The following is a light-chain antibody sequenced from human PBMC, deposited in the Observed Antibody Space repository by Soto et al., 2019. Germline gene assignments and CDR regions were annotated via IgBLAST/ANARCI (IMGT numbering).Light chain of an antibody. V-gene: IGKV3-20*01. CDR1: QSVSNNY. CDR2: GAS. Sequence: EIVLTQSPGTLSLSPGEGATLSCRDSQSVSNNYLAWYQQKPGQAPRLLISGASSRATGIPDRFSGSGSGTDFTLTISRLESEDFAVYYCQRYGSSPPHTFGQGTKLEIK. CDR3: QRYGSSPPHT. J-gene: IGKJ2*01.